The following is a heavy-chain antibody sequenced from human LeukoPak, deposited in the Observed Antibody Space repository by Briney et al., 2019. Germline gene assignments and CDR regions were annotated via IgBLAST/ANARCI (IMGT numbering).Heavy chain of an antibody. V-gene: IGHV4-59*01. J-gene: IGHJ3*02. Sequence: PSETLSLTCTVSGGSISSYYWNWIRQPPGKGLEWIGYIYYSGSTNYNPSLKSRVTISVDTSKNQFSLKLSSVTAADTAVYYCAREAYYGSGPHAFDIWGQGTMVTVSS. D-gene: IGHD3-10*01. CDR2: IYYSGST. CDR1: GGSISSYY. CDR3: AREAYYGSGPHAFDI.